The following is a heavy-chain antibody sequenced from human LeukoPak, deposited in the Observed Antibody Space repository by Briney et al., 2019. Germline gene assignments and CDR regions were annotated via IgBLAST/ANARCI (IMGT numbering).Heavy chain of an antibody. V-gene: IGHV4-59*08. CDR1: GGFISKYY. CDR3: ARPIMVRGVIDWFDP. Sequence: SETLSLTCAVSGGFISKYYWTWIRQPPGKGLELIGFISDSGSTNYNPSLNSRVTISIDTSKNQFSLKLTSVTAADTAVYYCARPIMVRGVIDWFDPWGQGTLVTVSS. CDR2: ISDSGST. D-gene: IGHD3-10*01. J-gene: IGHJ5*02.